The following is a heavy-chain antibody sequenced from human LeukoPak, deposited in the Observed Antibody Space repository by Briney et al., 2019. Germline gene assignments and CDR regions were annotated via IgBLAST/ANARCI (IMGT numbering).Heavy chain of an antibody. J-gene: IGHJ6*02. Sequence: PSETLSLTCTVSGGSISSYYWSWIRQPPGKGLEWIGYIYYTGSTNYNPSLKSRVTISVDTSKNQFSLKLSSVTAADTAVYYCARVGSSYSSSWYSGDYYYGMDVWGQGTTVTVSS. D-gene: IGHD6-13*01. CDR2: IYYTGST. CDR1: GGSISSYY. V-gene: IGHV4-59*01. CDR3: ARVGSSYSSSWYSGDYYYGMDV.